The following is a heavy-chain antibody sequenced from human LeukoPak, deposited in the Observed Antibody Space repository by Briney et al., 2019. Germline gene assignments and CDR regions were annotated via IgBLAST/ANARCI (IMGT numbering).Heavy chain of an antibody. J-gene: IGHJ4*02. CDR1: GFTFSSYA. CDR3: ARDRGPGLDYYGSGLSFDY. Sequence: GRSLRLSCAASGFTFSSYAMHWVRQAPGKGLEWVAVISYDGSNKYYADSVKGRFTISRDNSKNTLYLQMNSLRAEDTAVYYCARDRGPGLDYYGSGLSFDYWGQGTLVTVSS. CDR2: ISYDGSNK. V-gene: IGHV3-30*04. D-gene: IGHD3-10*01.